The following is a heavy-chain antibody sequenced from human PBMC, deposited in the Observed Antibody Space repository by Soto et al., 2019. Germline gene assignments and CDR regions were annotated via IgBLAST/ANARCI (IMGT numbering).Heavy chain of an antibody. CDR2: INSDGSST. CDR3: ARDREWMAQTDAFDI. J-gene: IGHJ3*02. Sequence: PGGSLRLSCAASGFTFSSYWMHWVRQAPGKGLVWVSRINSDGSSTSYADSVKGRFTISRDNAKNTLYLQMNSLRAEDTAVYYCARDREWMAQTDAFDIWGQGKMVTVSS. CDR1: GFTFSSYW. V-gene: IGHV3-74*01. D-gene: IGHD6-19*01.